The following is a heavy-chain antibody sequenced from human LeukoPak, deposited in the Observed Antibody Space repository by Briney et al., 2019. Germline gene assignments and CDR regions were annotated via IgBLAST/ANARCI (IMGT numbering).Heavy chain of an antibody. D-gene: IGHD3-10*01. CDR3: AKLFRGSGSYYNDYFDY. Sequence: GGSLRLSCAASGFTFSSYAMRWVRQAPGKGLEWVSAISGSGGSTYYADSVKGRFTISRDNSKNTLYLQMNSLRAEDTAVYYCAKLFRGSGSYYNDYFDYWGQGTLVTVSS. J-gene: IGHJ4*02. CDR2: ISGSGGST. CDR1: GFTFSSYA. V-gene: IGHV3-23*01.